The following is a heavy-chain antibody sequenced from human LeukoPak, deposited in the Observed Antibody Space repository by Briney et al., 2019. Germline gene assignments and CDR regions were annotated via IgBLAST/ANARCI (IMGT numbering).Heavy chain of an antibody. J-gene: IGHJ4*02. Sequence: PGGSLRLSCAASGFTFRSYSMNWVRQAPGKGLEWVSSISSTGSYIFYADSVKGRFTISRDNAKNSLYLQMNSLRAEDTAVYYCAREMDDILTGYGLDYWGQGTLVTVSS. CDR1: GFTFRSYS. V-gene: IGHV3-21*01. CDR2: ISSTGSYI. CDR3: AREMDDILTGYGLDY. D-gene: IGHD3-9*01.